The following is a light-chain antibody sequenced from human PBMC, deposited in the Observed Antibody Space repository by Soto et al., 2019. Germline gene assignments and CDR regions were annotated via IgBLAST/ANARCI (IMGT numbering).Light chain of an antibody. CDR1: QGISNY. Sequence: DIQMTQSPSSLSASVGDRVTIPCQASQGISNYLNWYQQKPGKAPKLLIHDASNLETGVPSRFSGSGSGTDFTFTISSLQPEDVATDYCQQYYDLPYTFGQGTKLEIK. V-gene: IGKV1-33*01. CDR3: QQYYDLPYT. J-gene: IGKJ2*01. CDR2: DAS.